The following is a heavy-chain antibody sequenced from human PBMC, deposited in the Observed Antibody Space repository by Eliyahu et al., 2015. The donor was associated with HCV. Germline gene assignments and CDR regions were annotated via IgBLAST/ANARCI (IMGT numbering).Heavy chain of an antibody. CDR2: XXXNGGST. Sequence: EVQLVESGGGLVQPGGSLRLSXAASGFTFSSYAMHWVRQAPGKGLEYVSXXXXNGGSTYYANSVKGRFTISRDNSKNTLYLQMGSLRAEDMAVYYCARDPHKTPKYYFDYWGQGTLVTVSS. J-gene: IGHJ4*02. V-gene: IGHV3-64*01. D-gene: IGHD2-15*01. CDR1: GFTFSSYA. CDR3: ARDPHKTPKYYFDY.